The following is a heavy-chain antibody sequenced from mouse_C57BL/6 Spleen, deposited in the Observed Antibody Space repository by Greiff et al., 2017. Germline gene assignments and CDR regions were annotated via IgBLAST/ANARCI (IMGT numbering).Heavy chain of an antibody. D-gene: IGHD2-4*01. Sequence: QVQLQQSGTELVKPGASVKLSCKASGYTFTSYWMHWVKQRPGQGLEWIGNINPSNGGTNYNEKFKSKATLTVDKYSSTAYMQLSSLTSEDSAVYYCARSGIYYDYDAWFAYWGQGTLVTVSA. CDR2: INPSNGGT. CDR3: ARSGIYYDYDAWFAY. CDR1: GYTFTSYW. J-gene: IGHJ3*01. V-gene: IGHV1-53*01.